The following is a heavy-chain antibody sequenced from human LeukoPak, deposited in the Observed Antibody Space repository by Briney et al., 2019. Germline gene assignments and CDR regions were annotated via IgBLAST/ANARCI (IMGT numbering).Heavy chain of an antibody. V-gene: IGHV3-74*01. CDR3: STGSGHAFDI. J-gene: IGHJ3*02. D-gene: IGHD3-10*01. CDR1: GFTFSGYW. CDR2: INSDGSST. Sequence: GGSLRLSCAASGFTFSGYWMHWVRHVPGKGLVWVSRINSDGSSTSYADSAKGRFTISRDNAKNTLYVQMNSLRAEDTAVYYCSTGSGHAFDIWGRGTMVTVSS.